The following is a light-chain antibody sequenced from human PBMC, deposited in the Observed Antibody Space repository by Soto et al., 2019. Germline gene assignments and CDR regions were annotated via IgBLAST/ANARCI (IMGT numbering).Light chain of an antibody. V-gene: IGKV1-27*01. CDR1: QGISNY. Sequence: DIQMTQSPSSLSASVGDRVTITCRASQGISNYLAWYQQKPGKVPKLLIYSASTLQSGVPSRFSSSGSETDFTLTISSLQPEDVANYYCQTYNSAPCTFGQGTKVEIK. CDR3: QTYNSAPCT. J-gene: IGKJ1*01. CDR2: SAS.